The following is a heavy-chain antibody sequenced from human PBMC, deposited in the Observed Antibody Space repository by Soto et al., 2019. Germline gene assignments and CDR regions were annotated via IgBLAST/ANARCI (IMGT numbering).Heavy chain of an antibody. CDR2: ISWNIGSI. D-gene: IGHD1-26*01. V-gene: IGHV3-9*01. Sequence: EVQLVESGGGLGQPGRSLRLSCAASGFTFDDYAMHWVRQAPGKGLEWVSGISWNIGSIGYSDSVKGRFTISRDNAKNSMYLQMNSLRADDTASYYCAKGWGCALNLMDVWGQGTTVTVSS. CDR1: GFTFDDYA. J-gene: IGHJ6*02. CDR3: AKGWGCALNLMDV.